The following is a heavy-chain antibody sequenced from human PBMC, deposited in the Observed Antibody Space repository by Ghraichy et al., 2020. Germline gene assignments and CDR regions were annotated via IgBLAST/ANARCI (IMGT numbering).Heavy chain of an antibody. D-gene: IGHD6-19*01. CDR3: ARDTSFDSGVAGPVVSH. CDR1: GFTFSSYS. Sequence: GRSLRLSCAASGFTFSSYSMNWVRQAPGKGLEWVSSISSSSSYIYYADSVKGRFTISRDNAKNSLYLQMNSLRVEDTAVYYCARDTSFDSGVAGPVVSHWGQGTLVTVSS. J-gene: IGHJ4*02. V-gene: IGHV3-21*01. CDR2: ISSSSSYI.